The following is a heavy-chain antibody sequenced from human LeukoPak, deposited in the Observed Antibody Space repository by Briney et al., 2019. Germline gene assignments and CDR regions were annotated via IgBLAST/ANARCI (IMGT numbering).Heavy chain of an antibody. CDR2: INHSGST. CDR1: GGSFSGYY. D-gene: IGHD1-14*01. CDR3: ARGSPLTG. V-gene: IGHV4-34*01. Sequence: PSETLSLTCAVYGGSFSGYYWSWIRQPPGKGLEWIGEINHSGSTNYNPSLKSRVTISVDTSKNQFSLKLSSVTAADTAVYYCARGSPLTGWGKGTTVTVSS. J-gene: IGHJ6*04.